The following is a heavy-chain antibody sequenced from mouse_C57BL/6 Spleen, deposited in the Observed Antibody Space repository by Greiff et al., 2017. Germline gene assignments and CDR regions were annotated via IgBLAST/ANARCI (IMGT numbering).Heavy chain of an antibody. Sequence: EVQLQQSGPELVKPGASVKISCKASGYTFTDYYMNWVKQSHGKSLEWIGDINPNNGGTSYNQKFKGKATLTVDKSSSTAYMELRSLTSEDSAVYYCAGIYYGNSYYFDYWGQGTTLTVSS. CDR2: INPNNGGT. V-gene: IGHV1-26*01. J-gene: IGHJ2*01. CDR1: GYTFTDYY. CDR3: AGIYYGNSYYFDY. D-gene: IGHD2-1*01.